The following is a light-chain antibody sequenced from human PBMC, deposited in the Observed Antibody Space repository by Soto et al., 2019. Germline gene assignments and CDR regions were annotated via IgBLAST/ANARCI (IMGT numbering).Light chain of an antibody. CDR3: CSSANIVL. J-gene: IGLJ2*01. CDR2: EDT. V-gene: IGLV2-23*01. CDR1: SSDFGSYNI. Sequence: QSALTQPASVSGSPGQSITISCTGTSSDFGSYNIVSWYQHHPGKAPKLVIYEDTKRPSGISNRFSGSKSGNTASLTIFGLQAEDEADYYCCSSANIVLFGGGTKLTVL.